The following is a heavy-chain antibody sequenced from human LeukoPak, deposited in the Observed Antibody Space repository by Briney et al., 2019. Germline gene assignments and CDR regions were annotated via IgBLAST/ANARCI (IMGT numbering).Heavy chain of an antibody. V-gene: IGHV4-30-4*01. CDR3: ATLWSLVDAFDI. CDR2: IYYSGST. Sequence: SQTLSLTCTVSGGSISSGDYYWSWIRQPPGKGLEWIGYIYYSGSTYYNPSLESRVTISVDTSKNQFSLKLSSVTAADTAVYYCATLWSLVDAFDIWGQGTMVTVSS. D-gene: IGHD2-21*01. CDR1: GGSISSGDYY. J-gene: IGHJ3*02.